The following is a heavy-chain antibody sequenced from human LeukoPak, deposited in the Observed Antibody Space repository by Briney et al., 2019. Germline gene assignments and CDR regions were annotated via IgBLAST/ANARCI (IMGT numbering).Heavy chain of an antibody. V-gene: IGHV3-7*01. Sequence: QTGGSLRLSCAASGFTVNPHWMSWVRQAPGKGLEWVAMIKQDGSEKYYVDSVKGRFTISRDNAKNTLYLQMNSLRAEDTAVYYCVCLGLAMAGGEVGYWGQGTLVTVSS. D-gene: IGHD6-19*01. J-gene: IGHJ4*02. CDR2: IKQDGSEK. CDR3: VCLGLAMAGGEVGY. CDR1: GFTVNPHW.